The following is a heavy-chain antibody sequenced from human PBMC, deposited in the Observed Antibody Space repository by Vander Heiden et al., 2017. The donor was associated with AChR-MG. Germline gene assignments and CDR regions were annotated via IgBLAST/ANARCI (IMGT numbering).Heavy chain of an antibody. CDR3: AKGGRWEMAKLYYFDY. CDR2: IRYDGSNK. CDR1: GFPFSSYG. J-gene: IGHJ4*02. V-gene: IGHV3-30*02. D-gene: IGHD1-26*01. Sequence: QVQLVESGGGVVQPGGSLRLSCAASGFPFSSYGMHWVRQAPGKGLEWVAFIRYDGSNKYYADSVKGRFTISRDNSKNTLYLQMNSLRAEDTAVYYCAKGGRWEMAKLYYFDYWGQGTLVTVSS.